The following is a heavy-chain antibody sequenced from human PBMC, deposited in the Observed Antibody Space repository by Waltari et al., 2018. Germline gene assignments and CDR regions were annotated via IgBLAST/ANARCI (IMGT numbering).Heavy chain of an antibody. CDR3: ARAGSPSGATVTTGAFDI. Sequence: QVQLVQSGAEVKTPGASVKVSCTASGYTFTGYYMHWVRQAPGQGLEWMGWINPNSGGTNYAQKFQGRVTMTRDTSISTAYMELGRLRADDTAVYYCARAGSPSGATVTTGAFDIWVQGTMVTVSS. CDR1: GYTFTGYY. V-gene: IGHV1-2*02. J-gene: IGHJ3*02. CDR2: INPNSGGT. D-gene: IGHD4-17*01.